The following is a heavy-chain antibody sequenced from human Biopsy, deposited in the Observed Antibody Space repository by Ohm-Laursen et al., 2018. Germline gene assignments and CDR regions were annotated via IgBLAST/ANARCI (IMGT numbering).Heavy chain of an antibody. D-gene: IGHD3-22*01. Sequence: SQTLSLTCAVSGGSISNNNYYWGWIRQPPGKGLEWIGSIFYRGSTHYKPSLKSRINMSVDTSKNKFSLKLNSVTAADTAVYYCARDYDTGGYYYVSWGQGTLVTVSS. CDR3: ARDYDTGGYYYVS. CDR1: GGSISNNNYY. V-gene: IGHV4-39*01. J-gene: IGHJ5*02. CDR2: IFYRGST.